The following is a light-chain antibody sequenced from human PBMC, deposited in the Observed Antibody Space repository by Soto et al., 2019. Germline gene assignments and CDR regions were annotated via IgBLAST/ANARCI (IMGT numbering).Light chain of an antibody. J-gene: IGKJ4*01. V-gene: IGKV3-20*01. CDR2: GAS. Sequence: EIVLTQSPGTLSLSPGERATLSCRASQSVSSGYLAWYQQKPGQAPRLLIYGASSRATGIPDRFSGSGSGTDFTLTISRLEPEDFAVYYCQQCSSSPLTFGGGTKVDIK. CDR3: QQCSSSPLT. CDR1: QSVSSGY.